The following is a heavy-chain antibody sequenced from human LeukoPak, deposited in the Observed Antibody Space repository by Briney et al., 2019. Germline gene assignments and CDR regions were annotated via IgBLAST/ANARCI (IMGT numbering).Heavy chain of an antibody. V-gene: IGHV3-64D*06. CDR2: ISSIGGRT. D-gene: IGHD2-2*01. J-gene: IGHJ3*02. CDR1: GFTFSSFA. CDR3: MRDFVEYCSSTSCYSQGRYDAFDI. Sequence: AESLRLSCLAAGFTFSSFAMDWVRQAPGEGLEYVSAISSIGGRTYYADSVKGRLTISRDNSENTLYLQMSSLTAEDTAVYYCMRDFVEYCSSTSCYSQGRYDAFDIWGQGTMVTVSS.